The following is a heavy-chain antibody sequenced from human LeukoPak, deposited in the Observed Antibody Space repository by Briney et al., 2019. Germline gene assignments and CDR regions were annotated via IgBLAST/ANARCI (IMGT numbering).Heavy chain of an antibody. CDR2: IYHSGST. D-gene: IGHD5-18*01. CDR3: ARYSYGYHFGY. Sequence: PSETLSLTCVVPGYSSSSGYYWGWIRQPPGKGLEWIGSIYHSGSTYYNPSLKSRVTISVDTSKNQFSLKLSSVTAADTAVYYCARYSYGYHFGYWGQGTLVTVSS. J-gene: IGHJ4*02. CDR1: GYSSSSGYY. V-gene: IGHV4-38-2*01.